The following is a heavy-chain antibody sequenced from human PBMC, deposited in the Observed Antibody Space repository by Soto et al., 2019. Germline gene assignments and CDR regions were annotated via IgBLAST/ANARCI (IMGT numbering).Heavy chain of an antibody. V-gene: IGHV3-21*01. CDR3: ARDRRGTYYDFWSRYHFDY. CDR1: GFTFSSYS. CDR2: ISSSSSYI. J-gene: IGHJ4*02. Sequence: EVQLVESGGGLVKPGGSLRLSCAASGFTFSSYSMNWVRQAPGKGLEWVSSISSSSSYIYYADSVKGRFTISRDNAKNSLYLQMNSLRAEDTAVYYCARDRRGTYYDFWSRYHFDYWGQGTLVTVSS. D-gene: IGHD3-3*01.